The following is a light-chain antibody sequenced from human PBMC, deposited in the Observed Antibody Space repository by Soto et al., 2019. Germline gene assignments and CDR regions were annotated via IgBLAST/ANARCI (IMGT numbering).Light chain of an antibody. CDR3: QQYNNWPQT. CDR2: GAS. Sequence: EIVMTQSPATLSVSPGERATLSCGASQSVSSNLAWYQQKPGQAPRLLIYGASTRATGIPARFSGSGSGTEFTLTISSLQSEDFAVYYCQQYNNWPQTFGQGTTVDIK. CDR1: QSVSSN. J-gene: IGKJ1*01. V-gene: IGKV3-15*01.